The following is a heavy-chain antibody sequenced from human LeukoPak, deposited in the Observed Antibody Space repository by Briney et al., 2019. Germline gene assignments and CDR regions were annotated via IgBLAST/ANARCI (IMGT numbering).Heavy chain of an antibody. Sequence: GGALTLSCTASGFTFSSYCMNWVRQAPGKGLEWVASISISRSYIYYPAPAKGRFTVSRDNAKNSLYLQMNSMRAEDTAVYFWARRGRYFDYWGEGALVTVSS. V-gene: IGHV3-21*01. CDR1: GFTFSSYC. CDR3: ARRGRYFDY. D-gene: IGHD1-26*01. J-gene: IGHJ4*02. CDR2: ISISRSYI.